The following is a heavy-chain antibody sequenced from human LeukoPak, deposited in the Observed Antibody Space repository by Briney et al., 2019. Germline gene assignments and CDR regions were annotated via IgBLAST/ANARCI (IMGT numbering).Heavy chain of an antibody. V-gene: IGHV3-30*02. CDR3: AKDHRSGWYFEA. J-gene: IGHJ4*02. D-gene: IGHD6-19*01. CDR2: IRYDGSNK. CDR1: GFTFSSYG. Sequence: GGSLRLSCTASGFTFSSYGMHLVRQAPGKGLEWVAFIRYDGSNKYYADSVKGRFTISRDNSKNTLYLQMNSLRAEDTAVYYCAKDHRSGWYFEAWGQGTLVTVSS.